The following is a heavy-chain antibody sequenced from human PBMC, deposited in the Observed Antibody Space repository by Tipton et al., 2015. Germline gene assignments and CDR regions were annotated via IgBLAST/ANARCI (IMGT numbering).Heavy chain of an antibody. CDR3: ARGDWII. CDR2: IDHGGST. J-gene: IGHJ4*02. D-gene: IGHD3/OR15-3a*01. CDR1: GGSVSSSSYY. V-gene: IGHV4-39*07. Sequence: TLSLTCTVSGGSVSSSSYYWGWIRQSPGKGLEWIGEIDHGGSTNYNPSLKSRVTISVDTSKNQFSLKLNSVTAADTAVYYCARGDWIIWGQGTLVTVSS.